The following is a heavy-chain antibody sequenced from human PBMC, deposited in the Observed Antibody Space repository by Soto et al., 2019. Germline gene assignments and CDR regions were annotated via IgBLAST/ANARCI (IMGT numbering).Heavy chain of an antibody. CDR2: ITPNSGGT. Sequence: ASVKVSCKASGYTFTGYYMHWVRQAPGQGLEWMGWITPNSGGTNYAQKFQGWVTMTRDTSISTAYMELSRLRYDDTAVYYGARARYNWNYFDYWGQGTLVTVSS. D-gene: IGHD1-20*01. J-gene: IGHJ4*02. CDR3: ARARYNWNYFDY. V-gene: IGHV1-2*04. CDR1: GYTFTGYY.